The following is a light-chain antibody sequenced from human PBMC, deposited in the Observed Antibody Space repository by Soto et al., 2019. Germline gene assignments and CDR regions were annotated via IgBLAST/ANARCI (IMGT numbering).Light chain of an antibody. CDR1: SSYVGGYNY. Sequence: SVLTQPPSASGSPGQSVTISCTGTSSYVGGYNYVSWYQQHPGKAPKLMIYEVSKRPSGVPDRFSGSKSGNTASLTVSGLQAEDEADYYCSSYAGSNNYVFGTGSKVTVL. CDR2: EVS. J-gene: IGLJ1*01. CDR3: SSYAGSNNYV. V-gene: IGLV2-8*01.